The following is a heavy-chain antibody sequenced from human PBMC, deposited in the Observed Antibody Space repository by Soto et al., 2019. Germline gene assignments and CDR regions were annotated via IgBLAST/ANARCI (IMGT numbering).Heavy chain of an antibody. CDR1: GFTFSSYG. J-gene: IGHJ6*02. CDR3: ASEYGSGGSCYCYGMDV. V-gene: IGHV3-33*01. Sequence: QVQLVESGGGVVQPGRSLRLSCAASGFTFSSYGMHWVRQAPGKGLEWVAVIWYDGSNKYYADSVKGRFTISRDNSXNXMYLQMISRRAEDTAVYYCASEYGSGGSCYCYGMDVWGQGTTVTVSS. D-gene: IGHD2-15*01. CDR2: IWYDGSNK.